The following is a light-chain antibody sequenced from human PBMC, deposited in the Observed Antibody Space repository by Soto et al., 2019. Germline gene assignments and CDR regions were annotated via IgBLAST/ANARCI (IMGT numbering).Light chain of an antibody. J-gene: IGLJ3*02. CDR3: CSYAGNSGV. V-gene: IGLV2-23*02. CDR2: EVS. CDR1: SSDVGSYNF. Sequence: QSALTQPASVSGSPGQSIIISCTGTSSDVGSYNFVSWYQQHPGKAPKLMIYEVSKRPSGVSNRFSGSKSGNTASLTLSGLQPEDEADYYCCSYAGNSGVFGGGTQVTVL.